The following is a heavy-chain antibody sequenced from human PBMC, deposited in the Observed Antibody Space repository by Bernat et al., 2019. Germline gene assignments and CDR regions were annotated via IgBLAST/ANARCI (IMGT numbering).Heavy chain of an antibody. CDR1: VGSISSSSYY. Sequence: QLQLQESGPGLVKPSETLSLTCTVSVGSISSSSYYWGWIRQPPGKGLDLIGSIYYSGSTYYNPSLKSRVTISVDTAKNQFSLKLSSVTAADTAVYYCARHTIPMVRGVITPNWFDPWGQGTLVTVSS. D-gene: IGHD3-10*01. V-gene: IGHV4-39*01. CDR3: ARHTIPMVRGVITPNWFDP. J-gene: IGHJ5*02. CDR2: IYYSGST.